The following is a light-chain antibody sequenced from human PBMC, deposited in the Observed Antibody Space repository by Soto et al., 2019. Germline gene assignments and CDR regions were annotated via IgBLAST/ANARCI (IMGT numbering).Light chain of an antibody. CDR1: SSNIGNKY. CDR3: GTWDSRLSGYG. V-gene: IGLV1-51*01. CDR2: DNN. Sequence: SALAQPPSVSAAPGQKVTISCSGSSSNIGNKYVSWYQQLSGTAPKLLIYDNNKRPSGIPDRFSGSKSGTSATLGITGLETGNEADDYCGTWDSRLSGYGFG. J-gene: IGLJ6*01.